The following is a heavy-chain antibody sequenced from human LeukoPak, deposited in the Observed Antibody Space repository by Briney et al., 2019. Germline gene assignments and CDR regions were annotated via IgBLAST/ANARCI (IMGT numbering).Heavy chain of an antibody. J-gene: IGHJ4*02. CDR3: AKDGPAPGGGTIFDY. D-gene: IGHD3-16*01. Sequence: PGGSLRLSCAASGFTFSSYAMSWVRQAPGKGLEWVSSISGGGGSTYYADSVKGRFTISRDNSKSTLYLQMNSLRAEDTAVYYCAKDGPAPGGGTIFDYWGQGTLVTVSS. CDR2: ISGGGGST. CDR1: GFTFSSYA. V-gene: IGHV3-23*01.